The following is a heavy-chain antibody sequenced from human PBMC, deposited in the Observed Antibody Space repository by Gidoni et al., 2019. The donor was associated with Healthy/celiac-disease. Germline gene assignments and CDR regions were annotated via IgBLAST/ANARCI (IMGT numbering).Heavy chain of an antibody. CDR2: INPNSGGT. J-gene: IGHJ4*02. V-gene: IGHV1-2*06. Sequence: QVQLVQSGAEVKKPGASVTVSCKASGYTFTGYYMHWVRQAPGQGLEWMGRINPNSGGTNYAQKFQGRVTMTRDTSISTAYMELSRLRSDDTAVYYCARGPRIAAAVYYFDYWGQGTLVTVSS. CDR3: ARGPRIAAAVYYFDY. CDR1: GYTFTGYY. D-gene: IGHD6-13*01.